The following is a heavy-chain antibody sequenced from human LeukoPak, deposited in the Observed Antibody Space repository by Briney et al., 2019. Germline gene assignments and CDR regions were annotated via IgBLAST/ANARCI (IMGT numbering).Heavy chain of an antibody. J-gene: IGHJ3*02. V-gene: IGHV1-69*05. Sequence: SVKVSCKASGGTFSSYAISWVRQAPGQGLEWMGGIIPIFGTANYAQKLQGRVTVTTDTSTSTAYMELRSLRSDDTAVYFCARGGTYYFDSTGPDAFDIWGQGTMVTVSS. CDR2: IIPIFGTA. CDR3: ARGGTYYFDSTGPDAFDI. D-gene: IGHD3-22*01. CDR1: GGTFSSYA.